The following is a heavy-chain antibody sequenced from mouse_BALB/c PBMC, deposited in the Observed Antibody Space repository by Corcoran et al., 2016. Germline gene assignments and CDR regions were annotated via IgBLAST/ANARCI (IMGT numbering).Heavy chain of an antibody. Sequence: EVQLQQSGPELVKPGASVKISCKASGYSFTGYYMHWVKQSHVKSLEWIGRINPYNGATSYNQNFKDKARLTVDKSSSTAYMELHSLTSEDSAVYYCARDWDCYYFDDWGQGTTLTVSS. D-gene: IGHD4-1*01. CDR2: INPYNGAT. V-gene: IGHV1-26*01. J-gene: IGHJ2*01. CDR3: ARDWDCYYFDD. CDR1: GYSFTGYY.